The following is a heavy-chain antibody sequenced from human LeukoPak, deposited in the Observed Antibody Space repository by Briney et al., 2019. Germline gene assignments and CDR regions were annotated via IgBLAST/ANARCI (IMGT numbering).Heavy chain of an antibody. CDR1: GGSISSSSYY. CDR3: ASAGELSLIDY. CDR2: IYYSGST. J-gene: IGHJ4*02. V-gene: IGHV4-39*01. D-gene: IGHD3-16*02. Sequence: SETLSPTCTVSGGSISSSSYYWGWIRQPPGKGLEWIGSIYYSGSTYYNPSLKSRVTISVDTSKNQFSLKLSSVTAADTAVYYCASAGELSLIDYWGQGTLVTVSS.